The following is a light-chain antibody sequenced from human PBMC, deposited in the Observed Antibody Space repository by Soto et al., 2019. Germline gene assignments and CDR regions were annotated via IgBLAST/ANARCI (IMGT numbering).Light chain of an antibody. V-gene: IGLV1-47*01. CDR2: RTN. Sequence: QSVLTQPPSASGTPGQRVTISCSGSSSNIGSNYVYSYQQLPGTAPKLLIYRTNQRPSGVPDRFSGSKSGTSASLAISGLRSEDEADYYCAAWDDSLSGVVFGGGTKLTVL. J-gene: IGLJ2*01. CDR3: AAWDDSLSGVV. CDR1: SSNIGSNY.